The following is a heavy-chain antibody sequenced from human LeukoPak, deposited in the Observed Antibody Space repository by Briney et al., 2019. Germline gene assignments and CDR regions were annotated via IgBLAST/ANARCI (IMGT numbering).Heavy chain of an antibody. J-gene: IGHJ4*02. CDR3: ARDGGYGEYTVDY. Sequence: GGSLRLSCATSGFAFSSYSMNWVRQAPGKGLEWVAFIRSNSNSIYYADSVRGRFTISRDNAKNSLYLQMNSLRAEDTAVYYCARDGGYGEYTVDYWGQGTLVTVSS. V-gene: IGHV3-48*01. CDR1: GFAFSSYS. D-gene: IGHD4-17*01. CDR2: IRSNSNSI.